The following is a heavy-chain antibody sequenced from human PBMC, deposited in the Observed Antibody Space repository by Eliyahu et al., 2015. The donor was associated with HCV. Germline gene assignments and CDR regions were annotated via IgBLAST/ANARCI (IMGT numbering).Heavy chain of an antibody. Sequence: QVQLVQSGAEVKKPGASVKVSCKASGYXFTGYYXHXVRQAPGQGLEWMGWINPNSGGTNYAQKFQGRVTMTRDTSISTAYMELSRLRSDDTAVYYCARVVRSLLVKGEANWFDPWGQGTLVTVSS. D-gene: IGHD1-26*01. CDR3: ARVVRSLLVKGEANWFDP. J-gene: IGHJ5*02. CDR2: INPNSGGT. V-gene: IGHV1-2*02. CDR1: GYXFTGYY.